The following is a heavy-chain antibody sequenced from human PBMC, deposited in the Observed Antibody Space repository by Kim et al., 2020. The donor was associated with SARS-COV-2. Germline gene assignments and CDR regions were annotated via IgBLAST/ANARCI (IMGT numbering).Heavy chain of an antibody. D-gene: IGHD3-16*02. CDR2: INTNSANP. CDR1: GYTFTTYA. CDR3: ARPPEGSYLPNGMDV. Sequence: ASVKVSCKASGYTFTTYAINWVRQAPGQGLEWMGWINTNSANPTYAQGSTGRFVFSLNTSLSTTYLQINRLRAEDTAVYYCARPPEGSYLPNGMDVWGQGTTVTVSS. J-gene: IGHJ6*02. V-gene: IGHV7-4-1*02.